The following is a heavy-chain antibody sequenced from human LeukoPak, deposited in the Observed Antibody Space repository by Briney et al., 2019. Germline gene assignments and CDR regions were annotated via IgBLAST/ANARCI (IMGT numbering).Heavy chain of an antibody. J-gene: IGHJ4*02. D-gene: IGHD2-2*01. CDR2: IYYSGST. Sequence: SQTLSLTCTVSGGSISSGDYYWSWIRQPPGKGLEWIGYIYYSGSTYYNPSLKSRVTISVDTSKNQFSLKLSSVTAADTAVYYCARAKDIVVVPAAAYFDNWGQGTLVTVSS. V-gene: IGHV4-30-4*08. CDR3: ARAKDIVVVPAAAYFDN. CDR1: GGSISSGDYY.